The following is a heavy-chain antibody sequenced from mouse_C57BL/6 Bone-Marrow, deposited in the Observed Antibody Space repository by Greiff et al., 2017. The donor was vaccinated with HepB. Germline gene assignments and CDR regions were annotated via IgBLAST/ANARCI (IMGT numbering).Heavy chain of an antibody. CDR2: INPNNGGT. J-gene: IGHJ2*01. Sequence: VQLQQSGPELVKPGASVKMSCKASGYTFTDYNMHWVKQSHGKSLEWIGYINPNNGGTSYNQKFKGKATLTVNKSSRTAYMELRSLTSEDSAVYYCARSVYYGNYADYWGQGTTLTVSS. V-gene: IGHV1-22*01. D-gene: IGHD2-1*01. CDR1: GYTFTDYN. CDR3: ARSVYYGNYADY.